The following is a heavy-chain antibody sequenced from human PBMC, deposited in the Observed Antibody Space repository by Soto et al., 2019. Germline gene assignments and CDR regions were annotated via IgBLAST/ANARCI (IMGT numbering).Heavy chain of an antibody. CDR3: ARDVEWLLSSDYYYYMDV. CDR2: INAGNGNT. J-gene: IGHJ6*03. Sequence: ASVKVSCKASGYTFTSCAMHWVRQAPGQRLEWMGWINAGNGNTKYSQKFQGRVTITRDTSASTAYMELSSLRSEDTAVYYCARDVEWLLSSDYYYYMDVWGKGTTVTVSS. CDR1: GYTFTSCA. V-gene: IGHV1-3*01. D-gene: IGHD3-3*01.